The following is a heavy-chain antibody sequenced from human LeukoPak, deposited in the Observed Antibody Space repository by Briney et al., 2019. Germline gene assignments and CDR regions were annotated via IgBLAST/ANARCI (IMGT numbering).Heavy chain of an antibody. D-gene: IGHD3-22*01. J-gene: IGHJ5*02. Sequence: GASVKVSCKASGYTFNSYYIHWMRQAPGQGLEWMGIINTNGGSTSYAQKFQGRVTMTRDMSTSTVYMELSSLRSEDTAVYYCARDPPTDTSGYRFDPWGQGTLVTVSS. V-gene: IGHV1-46*02. CDR1: GYTFNSYY. CDR3: ARDPPTDTSGYRFDP. CDR2: INTNGGST.